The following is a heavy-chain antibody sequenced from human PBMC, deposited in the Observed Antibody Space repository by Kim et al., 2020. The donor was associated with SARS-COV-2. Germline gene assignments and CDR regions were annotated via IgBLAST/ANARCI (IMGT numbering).Heavy chain of an antibody. Sequence: GGSLRLSCAASGFTFSSYTMNWVRQAPGKGLEWISSISSSSSYIYYADSVKGRFTISRDNSRASLYLQMNSLRAEDTAVYYCARVPTSAGSDSDYCDQGT. J-gene: IGHJ4*02. CDR2: ISSSSSYI. CDR1: GFTFSSYT. V-gene: IGHV3-21*04. D-gene: IGHD2-2*01. CDR3: ARVPTSAGSDSDY.